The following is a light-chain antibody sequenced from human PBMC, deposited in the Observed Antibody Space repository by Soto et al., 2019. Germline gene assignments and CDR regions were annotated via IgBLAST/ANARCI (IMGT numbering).Light chain of an antibody. CDR2: EAL. J-gene: IGKJ4*01. Sequence: EIVLTQSPATLSLSPGERATLSCRARQSVSSYLAWYQQKPGQAPRTLIYEALYSATGIPARFSGSGPGTNFTLTISSLAPEDFAVYYCQHRNNGPPLTFGGGTKVEIK. CDR3: QHRNNGPPLT. V-gene: IGKV3-11*01. CDR1: QSVSSY.